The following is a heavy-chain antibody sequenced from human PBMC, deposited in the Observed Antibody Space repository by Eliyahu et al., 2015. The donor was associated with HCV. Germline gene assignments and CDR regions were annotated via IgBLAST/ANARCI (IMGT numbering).Heavy chain of an antibody. Sequence: QLQLQESGPGLVKPSETLSLTCTVSGGSISSSSYYWGWIRQPPGKGLEWIGSIYYSGSTYYNPSLKSRVTISVDTSKNQFSLKLSSVTAADTAVYYCARDLGYCSGGSCLGGFWYFDLWGRGTLVTVSS. CDR2: IYYSGST. CDR3: ARDLGYCSGGSCLGGFWYFDL. D-gene: IGHD2-15*01. CDR1: GGSISSSSYY. J-gene: IGHJ2*01. V-gene: IGHV4-39*02.